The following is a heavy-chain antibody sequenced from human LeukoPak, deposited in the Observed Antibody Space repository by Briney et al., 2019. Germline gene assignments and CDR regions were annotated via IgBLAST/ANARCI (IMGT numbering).Heavy chain of an antibody. CDR1: GYTFTNYG. CDR2: ISAYNGNT. D-gene: IGHD1-20*01. V-gene: IGHV1-18*01. Sequence: ASVKVSCKASGYTFTNYGISWVRQAPGQGLEWMGWISAYNGNTNYAQKLQGRVTVTTDTSTSTAYLELRSLRSDDTAVYYCARDPAPAYNWNDVLWFDPWGQGTLVTVSS. J-gene: IGHJ5*02. CDR3: ARDPAPAYNWNDVLWFDP.